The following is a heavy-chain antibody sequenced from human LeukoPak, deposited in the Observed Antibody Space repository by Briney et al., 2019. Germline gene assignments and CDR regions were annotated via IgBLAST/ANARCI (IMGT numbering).Heavy chain of an antibody. V-gene: IGHV4-4*09. D-gene: IGHD2-2*01. CDR1: GGSISSYY. CDR3: ARQSLYCSSTSCYPSMDV. CDR2: IYTSGST. Sequence: SETLSLTCTVSGGSISSYYWSWIRQPPGEGLEWIGYIYTSGSTNYNPSLKSRVTISVDTSKNQFSLKLSSVTAADTAVYYCARQSLYCSSTSCYPSMDVWGKGTTVTVSS. J-gene: IGHJ6*03.